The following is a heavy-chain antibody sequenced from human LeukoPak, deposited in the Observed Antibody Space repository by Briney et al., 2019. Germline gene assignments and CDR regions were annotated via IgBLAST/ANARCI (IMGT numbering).Heavy chain of an antibody. V-gene: IGHV3-48*01. Sequence: GGSLRLSCAASGFTVSNNFMNWVRQAPGKGLEWVSYISSSSSTIYYADSVKGRFTISRDNAKNSLYLQMNSLRAEDTAVYYCARARSYWDYWGQGTLVTVSS. J-gene: IGHJ4*02. CDR3: ARARSYWDY. D-gene: IGHD5-12*01. CDR1: GFTVSNNF. CDR2: ISSSSSTI.